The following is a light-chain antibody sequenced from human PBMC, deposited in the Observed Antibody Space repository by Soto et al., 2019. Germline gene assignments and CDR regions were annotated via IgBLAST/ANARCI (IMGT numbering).Light chain of an antibody. J-gene: IGKJ2*01. V-gene: IGKV3-20*01. Sequence: ETVLTQSPGTLSLSPGGRATLSCRASQSVSSSYLAWYQQKPGQAPRLLIYGASRRATGIPDRFSGSGSGTDFTLTISRLEPEDFAVYYCQQYGSSPYTFGQGTKLEIK. CDR1: QSVSSSY. CDR3: QQYGSSPYT. CDR2: GAS.